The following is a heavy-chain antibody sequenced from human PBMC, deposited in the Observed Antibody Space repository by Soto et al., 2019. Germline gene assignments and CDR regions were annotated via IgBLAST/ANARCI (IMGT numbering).Heavy chain of an antibody. J-gene: IGHJ5*02. CDR1: GGSFSVYY. Sequence: LSLTCAVYGGSFSVYYWSWIRKPPGKGLDCIGEINHRGSTNYNQSLKRRVTKSVDTSKNQFSLKLSSVTAAETAVYYCARGGEIGADTGRDVWLEPGGQGTIVTVSS. CDR2: INHRGST. V-gene: IGHV4-34*01. D-gene: IGHD6-13*01. CDR3: ARGGEIGADTGRDVWLEP.